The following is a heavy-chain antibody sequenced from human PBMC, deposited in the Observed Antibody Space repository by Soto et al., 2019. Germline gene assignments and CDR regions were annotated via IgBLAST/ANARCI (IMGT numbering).Heavy chain of an antibody. D-gene: IGHD3-3*01. CDR1: GYPVTAYY. V-gene: IGHV1-2*02. Sequence: QLHLVQSGAVVKKPGASVTVSCSASGYPVTAYYMHWVRQAPGRGLEWMGGINPATGAAKYTQTLQGRVIMTRYTSTSTVFMELSGLSSEDTAVFYCARGGGVGVAGSAAFDMWGQGTLVTVSS. CDR3: ARGGGVGVAGSAAFDM. J-gene: IGHJ3*02. CDR2: INPATGAA.